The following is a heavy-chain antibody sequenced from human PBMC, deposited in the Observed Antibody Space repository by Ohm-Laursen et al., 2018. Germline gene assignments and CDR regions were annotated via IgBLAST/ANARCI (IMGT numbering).Heavy chain of an antibody. Sequence: SLRLSCTASGFTFSSYCMHWVRQAPGKGLVWVSRINSDGSSTSYADSVKGRFTISRDNAKNTLYLQMNSLRAEDTAVYYCAREFTDTAMAPNYYYYGMDVWGQGTTVTVSS. D-gene: IGHD5-18*01. J-gene: IGHJ6*02. V-gene: IGHV3-74*01. CDR1: GFTFSSYC. CDR3: AREFTDTAMAPNYYYYGMDV. CDR2: INSDGSST.